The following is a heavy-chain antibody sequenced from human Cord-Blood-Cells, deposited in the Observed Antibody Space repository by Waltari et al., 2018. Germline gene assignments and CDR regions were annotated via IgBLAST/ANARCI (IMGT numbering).Heavy chain of an antibody. J-gene: IGHJ4*02. CDR3: ARGVQGFWSGYYFDYFDY. D-gene: IGHD3-3*01. V-gene: IGHV4-34*01. CDR2: INHSGST. Sequence: QVHLQQWCAGLLQPAETLFLTCAVHGGSFSGYSCSWIRTLPGKGLEWIGEINHSGSTNYNPSLKSRVTISVDTSKNQFSLKLSSVTAADTAVYYCARGVQGFWSGYYFDYFDYWGQGTLVTVSS. CDR1: GGSFSGYS.